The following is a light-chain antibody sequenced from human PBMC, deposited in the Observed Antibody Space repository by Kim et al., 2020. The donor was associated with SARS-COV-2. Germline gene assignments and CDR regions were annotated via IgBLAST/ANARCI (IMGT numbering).Light chain of an antibody. CDR1: RQDSSNY. V-gene: IGKV3-20*01. CDR2: DAS. Sequence: LASGEKTAPISRAKRQDSSNYVTWYQQKPGQAPRLLIHDASNRATGIPERFSGSGSGTDFTLTISRLQPEDIAVYYCQQYVRPPHSFGEGTKLEI. CDR3: QQYVRPPHS. J-gene: IGKJ2*03.